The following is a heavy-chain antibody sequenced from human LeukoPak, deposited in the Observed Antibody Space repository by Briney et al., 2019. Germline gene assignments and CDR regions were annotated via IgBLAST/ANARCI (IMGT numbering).Heavy chain of an antibody. CDR3: ARDRSSGSYYSDY. Sequence: GASVTVSCKASGYTFTGYYMHWVRQAPGQGLGWMGWINPNSGGTNYAQKFQGRVTTTRDTSISTAYMELTRLRSDDTAVYYCARDRSSGSYYSDYWGQGTLVTVSS. CDR2: INPNSGGT. CDR1: GYTFTGYY. J-gene: IGHJ4*02. V-gene: IGHV1-2*02. D-gene: IGHD3-10*01.